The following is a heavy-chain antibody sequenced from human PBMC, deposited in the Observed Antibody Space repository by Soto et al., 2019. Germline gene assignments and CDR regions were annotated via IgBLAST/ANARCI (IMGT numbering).Heavy chain of an antibody. Sequence: QEKLVESGGSVVQPGRSLRLSCAASGFTFSAYGMHWVRQAPGKGLEWVTVISYDGSSKYYADSVKGRFIVSRDNSKNTLYLQMNSLRPEDTAVYYCAKVTFSGDYYYSYGMDVWGQGTTVTVSS. CDR1: GFTFSAYG. CDR3: AKVTFSGDYYYSYGMDV. V-gene: IGHV3-30*18. D-gene: IGHD1-26*01. J-gene: IGHJ6*02. CDR2: ISYDGSSK.